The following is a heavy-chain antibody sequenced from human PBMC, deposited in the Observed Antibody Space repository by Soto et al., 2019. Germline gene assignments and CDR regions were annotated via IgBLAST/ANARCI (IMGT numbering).Heavy chain of an antibody. Sequence: QVQLVQSGAEVKKPGSSVKVSCKASGGTFSSYTTSWVRQAPGQGLEWMGRIIPILGIANYAQKFQGRVTITADKSTSTAYMALSSLRSEDTAVYYCARDPPLIAVAGIGAFDIWGQGTMVTVSS. CDR2: IIPILGIA. D-gene: IGHD6-19*01. CDR1: GGTFSSYT. CDR3: ARDPPLIAVAGIGAFDI. J-gene: IGHJ3*02. V-gene: IGHV1-69*08.